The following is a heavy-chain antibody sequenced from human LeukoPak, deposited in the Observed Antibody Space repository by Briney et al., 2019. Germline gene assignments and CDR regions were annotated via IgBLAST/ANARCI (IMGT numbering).Heavy chain of an antibody. CDR1: GFTFSSYW. D-gene: IGHD3-22*01. J-gene: IGHJ4*02. CDR2: INSDGSTT. Sequence: GGSLRLSCAASGFTFSSYWMHWVRQAPGKGLVWVSRINSDGSTTSYADSVKGRFTISRDNAKNTLYLQMNSLRAEYTAVYYCARGRYYYDTSGYYPDYWGQGTLVTVSS. V-gene: IGHV3-74*01. CDR3: ARGRYYYDTSGYYPDY.